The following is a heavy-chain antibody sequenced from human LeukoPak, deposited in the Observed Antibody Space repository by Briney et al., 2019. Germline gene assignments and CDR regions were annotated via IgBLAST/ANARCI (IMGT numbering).Heavy chain of an antibody. J-gene: IGHJ4*02. CDR2: IAGGGSYI. D-gene: IGHD1-26*01. CDR1: GFTFSSYA. CDR3: ARDLYSGTYDY. V-gene: IGHV3-21*01. Sequence: GGSLRLSCAASGFTFSSYAMSWVRQAPGKGLEWVSYIAGGGSYIYYADSVKGRFTISRDNAKNSLYLQMNSLRAEDTAVYYCARDLYSGTYDYWGQGTLVTVSS.